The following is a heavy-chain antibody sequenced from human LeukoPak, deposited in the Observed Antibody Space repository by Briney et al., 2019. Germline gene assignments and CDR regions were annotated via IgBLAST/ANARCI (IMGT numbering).Heavy chain of an antibody. Sequence: SETLSLTCAVYGGSFSGYYWSWIRQPPGKGLEWIGEINHSGSTNYNPSLKSRVTISVDTSKNQFSLKLSSVTAADTAVYYCARGLGGYWGQGTLVTVSS. V-gene: IGHV4-34*01. D-gene: IGHD2-15*01. CDR3: ARGLGGY. CDR2: INHSGST. CDR1: GGSFSGYY. J-gene: IGHJ4*02.